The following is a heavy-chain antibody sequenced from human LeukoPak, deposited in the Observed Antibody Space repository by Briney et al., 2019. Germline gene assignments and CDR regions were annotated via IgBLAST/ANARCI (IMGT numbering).Heavy chain of an antibody. CDR2: IYTSGST. CDR1: GGSISSYY. V-gene: IGHV4-4*07. CDR3: ARDYSSSWYFDY. D-gene: IGHD6-13*01. J-gene: IGHJ4*02. Sequence: SETLSLTCTVSGGSISSYYWSWIRQPAGKGLEGIGRIYTSGSTNYNPSLKSQVTVSVDTSKNQFSLKLSSVTAADTAVYYCARDYSSSWYFDYWGQGTLVTVSS.